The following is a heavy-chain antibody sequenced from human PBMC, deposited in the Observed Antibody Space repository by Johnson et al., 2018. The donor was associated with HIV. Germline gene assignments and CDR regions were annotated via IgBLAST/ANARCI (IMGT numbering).Heavy chain of an antibody. CDR1: GFTFSNAR. CDR3: ARGKRFWSGLGAFDI. J-gene: IGHJ3*02. V-gene: IGHV3-7*03. CDR2: IKQDGSEK. Sequence: ETLVESGGGLVKPGGSLRLSCAASGFTFSNARMSWVRQAPGKGLEWVANIKQDGSEKYYVESVKGRFTISRDNAKNSLYLQMNSLRAEDTAVYYCARGKRFWSGLGAFDIWGQGTMVTVSS. D-gene: IGHD3-3*01.